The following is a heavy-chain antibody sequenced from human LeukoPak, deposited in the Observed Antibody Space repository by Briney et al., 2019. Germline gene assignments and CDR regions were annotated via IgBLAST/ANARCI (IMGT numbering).Heavy chain of an antibody. CDR2: IKQDESEK. CDR1: GFTFSNYC. D-gene: IGHD3-9*01. J-gene: IGHJ4*02. Sequence: GGSLRLSCAASGFTFSNYCMSWVRQAPGQGLEWVANIKQDESEKYYVDSVKGRFTISRDNAKNSLYLQMNRLRDEDTAVYYCARDYYDILTGYSPNLDYWGQGTLVTVSS. CDR3: ARDYYDILTGYSPNLDY. V-gene: IGHV3-7*01.